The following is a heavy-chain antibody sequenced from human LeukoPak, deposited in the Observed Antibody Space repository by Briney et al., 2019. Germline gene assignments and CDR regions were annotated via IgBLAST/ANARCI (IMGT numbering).Heavy chain of an antibody. Sequence: PSETLSLTCTVSGGSISSYYWTWIRQPPGKGLEWIGYIYSSETTNYNPSLKSRVTISTDTSKNQFSLRLISVTAADTAVYYCARAGDYYNGRWDYWGQGHLVTVSS. CDR2: IYSSETT. J-gene: IGHJ4*02. V-gene: IGHV4-59*08. CDR1: GGSISSYY. D-gene: IGHD3-10*01. CDR3: ARAGDYYNGRWDY.